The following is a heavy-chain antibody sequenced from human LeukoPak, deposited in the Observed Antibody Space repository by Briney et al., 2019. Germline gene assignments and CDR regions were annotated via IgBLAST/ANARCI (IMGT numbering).Heavy chain of an antibody. CDR3: ARGLVGATVNWFDP. CDR1: GGSFSGYY. D-gene: IGHD5-12*01. Sequence: PSETLSLTCAVYGGSFSGYYWSWIRQPPGKGLEWIGEINHSGSTNYNPSLKSRVTISVDTSKNQFSLKLSSVTAADTAVYYCARGLVGATVNWFDPWGQGTLVTVSS. J-gene: IGHJ5*02. CDR2: INHSGST. V-gene: IGHV4-34*01.